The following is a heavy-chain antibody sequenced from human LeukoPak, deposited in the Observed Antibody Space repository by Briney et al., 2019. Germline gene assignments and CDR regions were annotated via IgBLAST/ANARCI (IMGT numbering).Heavy chain of an antibody. CDR1: GFTFSSYA. CDR2: ISGSGGST. CDR3: AKEPANLYSSSSSVTY. D-gene: IGHD6-13*01. J-gene: IGHJ4*02. Sequence: GGSQRLSCAASGFTFSSYAMSWVRQAPGKGLGWVSAISGSGGSTCYADSVKGRFTISRDNSKNTLYLQMNSLRAEDTAVYYCAKEPANLYSSSSSVTYWGQGTLVTVSS. V-gene: IGHV3-23*01.